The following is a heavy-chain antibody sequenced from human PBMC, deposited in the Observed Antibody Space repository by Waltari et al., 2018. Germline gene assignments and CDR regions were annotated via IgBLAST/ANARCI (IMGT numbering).Heavy chain of an antibody. V-gene: IGHV4-59*01. J-gene: IGHJ4*02. CDR2: IYYSGST. CDR1: GGSISSYY. D-gene: IGHD5-12*01. Sequence: QVQLQESGPGLVKPSETLSLTCTVSGGSISSYYWSWIRQPPGKGLEWIGYIYYSGSTNYNPSLKSRVTISVDTSKNQFSLKLSSVTAADTAVYYCARVRDGYNNPDYFDYWGQGTLVTVSS. CDR3: ARVRDGYNNPDYFDY.